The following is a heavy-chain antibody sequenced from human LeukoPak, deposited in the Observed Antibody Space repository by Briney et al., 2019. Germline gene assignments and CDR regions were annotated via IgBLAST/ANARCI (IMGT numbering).Heavy chain of an antibody. V-gene: IGHV4-34*01. CDR1: GGSFSGYY. J-gene: IGHJ6*02. CDR2: INHSGST. Sequence: PSETLSLTCAVYGGSFSGYYWSWIRQPPGKGLEWIGEINHSGSTNYNPSLKSRVTISVDTSKNQFSPKLSSVTAADTAVYYCARQGSIVVVPAAMGLYYYGMDVWGQGTTVTVSS. D-gene: IGHD2-2*01. CDR3: ARQGSIVVVPAAMGLYYYGMDV.